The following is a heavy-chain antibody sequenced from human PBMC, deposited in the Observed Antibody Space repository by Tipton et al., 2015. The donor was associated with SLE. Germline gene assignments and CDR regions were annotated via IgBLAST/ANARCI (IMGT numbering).Heavy chain of an antibody. CDR2: IHHSGST. CDR3: ASYSSSYFDY. Sequence: TLSLTCAVYGGSFSGYYWSWIRQPPGKGLEWIGEIHHSGSTNYNPSLKSRVTISVDTSKNQFSLKLSSVTAADTAVYYCASYSSSYFDYWGQGTLVTVSS. D-gene: IGHD6-6*01. J-gene: IGHJ4*02. CDR1: GGSFSGYY. V-gene: IGHV4-34*09.